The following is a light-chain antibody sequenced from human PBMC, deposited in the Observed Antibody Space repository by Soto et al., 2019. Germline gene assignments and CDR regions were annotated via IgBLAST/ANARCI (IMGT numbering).Light chain of an antibody. CDR3: QQYNNWPYT. J-gene: IGKJ2*01. CDR2: GAS. CDR1: QSVSSSY. V-gene: IGKV3-20*01. Sequence: EIVLTQSPGTLSLTPGERATLSCRASQSVSSSYFAWYQQKPGQAPRLLIYGASSRATGIPDRFSGSGSGTDFTLTISRLEPEDFAVYYCQQYNNWPYTFGQGTKLEIK.